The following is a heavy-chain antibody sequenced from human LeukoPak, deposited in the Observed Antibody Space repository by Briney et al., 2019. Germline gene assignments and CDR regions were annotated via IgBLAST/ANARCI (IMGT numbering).Heavy chain of an antibody. D-gene: IGHD5-18*01. CDR1: GGSFSGYY. CDR3: ARGGYSYFPY. Sequence: PSETLSLTCAVYGGSFSGYYWSWIRQPPGKGLEWIGEINHSGSTNYNPSLKSRVTISVDTSKNQFSLKLSSVTAADTAVYYCARGGYSYFPYWGQGSLVTVSS. J-gene: IGHJ4*02. CDR2: INHSGST. V-gene: IGHV4-34*01.